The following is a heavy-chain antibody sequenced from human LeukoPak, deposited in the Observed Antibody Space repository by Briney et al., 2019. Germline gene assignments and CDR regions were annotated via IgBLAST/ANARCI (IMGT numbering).Heavy chain of an antibody. CDR1: GFTFSSYE. J-gene: IGHJ4*02. V-gene: IGHV3-48*03. Sequence: GGSLRLSCAASGFTFSSYEMNWVRQAPGKGLEWVSYISSSGSTIYYADSVKGRFTISRDNAKNTLYLQMNSLRAEDTAVYYCARGGLAVAGIYYFDYWGQGTLVTVSS. D-gene: IGHD6-19*01. CDR3: ARGGLAVAGIYYFDY. CDR2: ISSSGSTI.